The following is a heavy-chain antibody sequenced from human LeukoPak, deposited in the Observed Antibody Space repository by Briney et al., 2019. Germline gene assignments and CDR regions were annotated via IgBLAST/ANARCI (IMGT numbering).Heavy chain of an antibody. CDR1: GFTFSHYY. CDR2: IKQDGSEQ. CDR3: ARDRGY. V-gene: IGHV3-7*01. J-gene: IGHJ4*02. Sequence: GGSLRLSCAASGFTFSHYYMSWVRQAPGKGLEWVANIKQDGSEQFYLDSVKGRFTISRDNAKNALYLQMNSLRAEDTAVYYCARDRGYWGQGTLVTVSS.